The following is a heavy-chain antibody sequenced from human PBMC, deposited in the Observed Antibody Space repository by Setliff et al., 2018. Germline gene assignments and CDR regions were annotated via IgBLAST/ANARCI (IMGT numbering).Heavy chain of an antibody. D-gene: IGHD3-3*01. CDR1: GGSFTDHF. Sequence: SETLSLTCAVYGGSFTDHFWSWIRQPPGKGLEWIGEINHSGSTNYNPSLKSRLSISIDASKNQFSLKLDSVTAADTAVYYCARTDDYYNFYAYWGQGTLVTVSS. J-gene: IGHJ4*02. CDR2: INHSGST. CDR3: ARTDDYYNFYAY. V-gene: IGHV4-34*01.